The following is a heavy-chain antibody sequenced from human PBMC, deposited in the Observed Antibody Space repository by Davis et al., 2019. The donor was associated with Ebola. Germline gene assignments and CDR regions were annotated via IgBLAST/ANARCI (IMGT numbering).Heavy chain of an antibody. V-gene: IGHV3-23*01. Sequence: GESLKISCAASGFTFSSYAMSWVRQAPGKGLEWVSAISGSGGSTYYADSVKGRFTISRDNAKNSLYLQMNSLRAEDTAVYYCAKGPIWSGYYYYYYMDVWGKGTTVTVSS. D-gene: IGHD3-3*01. CDR1: GFTFSSYA. J-gene: IGHJ6*03. CDR2: ISGSGGST. CDR3: AKGPIWSGYYYYYYMDV.